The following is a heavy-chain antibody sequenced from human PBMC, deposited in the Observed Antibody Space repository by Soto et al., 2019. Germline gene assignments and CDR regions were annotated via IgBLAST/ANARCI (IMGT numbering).Heavy chain of an antibody. CDR1: GGSFTSNNW. CDR2: IYRTGST. V-gene: IGHV4-4*02. J-gene: IGHJ4*02. Sequence: QVQLQESGPGLVKPSGTLSLTCAVSGGSFTSNNWWTWVRQPPGQGLEWIGEIYRTGSTNYNPSLKSRVTISLDKAANPLALTVTSLTASDTAVYYCASRDPGTSVDYWGQGTLVTVSS. CDR3: ASRDPGTSVDY. D-gene: IGHD1-7*01.